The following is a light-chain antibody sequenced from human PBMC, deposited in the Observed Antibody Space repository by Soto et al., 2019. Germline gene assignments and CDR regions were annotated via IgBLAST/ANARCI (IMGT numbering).Light chain of an antibody. V-gene: IGLV2-14*03. CDR3: CSYADGSIYF. Sequence: QSALTQPASVSGSPEQSITMSCTGTSRDVGAYDYVSWYLQYPDKAPQLLIYYVDHRPSGVSSRFSGSKSGNTASLTISGLQAEDEGDYYCCSYADGSIYFFGTGTKVTVL. CDR1: SRDVGAYDY. CDR2: YVD. J-gene: IGLJ1*01.